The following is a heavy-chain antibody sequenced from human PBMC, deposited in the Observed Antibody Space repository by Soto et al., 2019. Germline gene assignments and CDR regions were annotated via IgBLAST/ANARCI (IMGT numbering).Heavy chain of an antibody. CDR2: ISYDGSNK. V-gene: IGHV3-30-3*01. J-gene: IGHJ4*02. CDR3: ARLPTVTTDY. D-gene: IGHD4-4*01. CDR1: GFTFSSYA. Sequence: QVQLVESGGGVVQPGRSLRLSCAASGFTFSSYAMHWVRQAPGKGLEWVAVISYDGSNKYYADSVKGRFTISGDNSKNTLYLQMNSLRAEDTAVYYCARLPTVTTDYWGQGTLVTVSS.